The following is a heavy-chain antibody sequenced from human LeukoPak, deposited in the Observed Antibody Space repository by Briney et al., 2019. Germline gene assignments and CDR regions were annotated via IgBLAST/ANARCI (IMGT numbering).Heavy chain of an antibody. CDR2: INPNSGGT. J-gene: IGHJ3*02. CDR3: ARGDYYGSGSYYRGEYAFDI. CDR1: GYTFTGYY. Sequence: ASVKVSCKASGYTFTGYYMHWVRQAPGQGLEWMGWINPNSGGTNYAQKLQGRVTMTTDTSTSTAYMELRSLRSDDTAVYYCARGDYYGSGSYYRGEYAFDIWGQGTMVTVSS. D-gene: IGHD3-10*01. V-gene: IGHV1-2*02.